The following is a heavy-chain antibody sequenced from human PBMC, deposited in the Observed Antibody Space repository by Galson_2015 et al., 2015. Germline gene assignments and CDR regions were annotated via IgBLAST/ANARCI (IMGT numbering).Heavy chain of an antibody. CDR3: ARQRRDITGTTSYFDY. V-gene: IGHV4-39*01. J-gene: IGHJ4*02. Sequence: STYYNPSLKSRVTISVDTSKNQFSLKLSSVTAADTAVYYCARQRRDITGTTSYFDYWGQGTLVTVSS. D-gene: IGHD1-7*01. CDR2: ST.